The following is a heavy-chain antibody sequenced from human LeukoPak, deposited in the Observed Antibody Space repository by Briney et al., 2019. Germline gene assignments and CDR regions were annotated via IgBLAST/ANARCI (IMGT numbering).Heavy chain of an antibody. J-gene: IGHJ4*02. Sequence: SETLSLTCAVYGGSFSGYYWSWIRQPPGKGLEWIGEINHSGSTSYNPSLKSRVTISVDTSKNQFSLKLSSVTAADTAVYYCARAGYSGYDRPRFDYWGQGTLVTVSS. V-gene: IGHV4-34*01. D-gene: IGHD5-12*01. CDR1: GGSFSGYY. CDR2: INHSGST. CDR3: ARAGYSGYDRPRFDY.